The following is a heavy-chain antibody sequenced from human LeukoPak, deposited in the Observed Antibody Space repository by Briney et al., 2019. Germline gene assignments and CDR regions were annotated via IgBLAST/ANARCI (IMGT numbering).Heavy chain of an antibody. CDR3: AKEPAAGTTFDY. Sequence: PGGSLRLSCAASGFTFSSYGMSWVRQAPGKGLEWVSGISTSGYSTYYADSVKGRFTISRDNSKNTLYLQMSSLRAEDTALYYCAKEPAAGTTFDYWGQGALVTVSS. V-gene: IGHV3-23*01. J-gene: IGHJ4*02. CDR1: GFTFSSYG. CDR2: ISTSGYST. D-gene: IGHD6-13*01.